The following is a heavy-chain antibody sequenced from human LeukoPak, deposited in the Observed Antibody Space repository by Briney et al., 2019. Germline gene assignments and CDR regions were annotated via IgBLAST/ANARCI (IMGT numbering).Heavy chain of an antibody. Sequence: ASAKVSCKASDYTFTRHGISWVRQAPGQGLEWMGWISAYNGHTNYAQKLQGRVTMTTDTSTTTAYMELRSLRSDDTAVYYCARNFRLYSKVRHLDYYYYMDVWGKGTTVTVSS. CDR1: DYTFTRHG. CDR2: ISAYNGHT. J-gene: IGHJ6*03. CDR3: ARNFRLYSKVRHLDYYYYMDV. D-gene: IGHD4-11*01. V-gene: IGHV1-18*01.